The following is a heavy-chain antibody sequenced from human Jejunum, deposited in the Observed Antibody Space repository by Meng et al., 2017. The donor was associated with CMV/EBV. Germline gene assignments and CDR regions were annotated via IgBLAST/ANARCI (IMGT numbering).Heavy chain of an antibody. Sequence: SLRSISSGSYYWGWLRQPPGKGLEWIGSIHYTGSTNYNPSLKTRVSISEDTSKNEFSLTLTSVTAADTAVYYCARTQWHVGYFDNWGQGTLVTVSS. CDR2: IHYTGST. J-gene: IGHJ4*02. CDR1: LRSISSGSYY. V-gene: IGHV4-39*07. D-gene: IGHD6-19*01. CDR3: ARTQWHVGYFDN.